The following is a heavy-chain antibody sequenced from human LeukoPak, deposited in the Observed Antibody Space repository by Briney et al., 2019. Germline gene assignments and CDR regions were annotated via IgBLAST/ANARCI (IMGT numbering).Heavy chain of an antibody. CDR2: IYSGGST. CDR1: GFTVSSNY. V-gene: IGHV3-66*02. Sequence: GGSLRLSCAASGFTVSSNYMSWVRQAPGKGLEWVSVIYSGGSTYYADSVKGRFTISRDNSENTLYLQMNSLRAEDTAVYYCARDLSVGSSWASDAFDIWGQGTMVTASS. J-gene: IGHJ3*02. CDR3: ARDLSVGSSWASDAFDI. D-gene: IGHD6-13*01.